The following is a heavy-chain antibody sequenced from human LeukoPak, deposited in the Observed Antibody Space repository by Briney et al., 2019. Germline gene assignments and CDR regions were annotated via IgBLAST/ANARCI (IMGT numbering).Heavy chain of an antibody. J-gene: IGHJ4*02. D-gene: IGHD6-19*01. CDR2: IYYSGTT. CDR1: GGSISSSSYY. V-gene: IGHV4-39*01. CDR3: ARNVAVAAFDY. Sequence: PSETLSLTCTVSGGSISSSSYYWGWIRQPPGKGLEWIGNIYYSGTTYYNPSLKSRVTISVDTSKNQVSLKLSSVTAADTAVYYCARNVAVAAFDYWGQGTLVTVSS.